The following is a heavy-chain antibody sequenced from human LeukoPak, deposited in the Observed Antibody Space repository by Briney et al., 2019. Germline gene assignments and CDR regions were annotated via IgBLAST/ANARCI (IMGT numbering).Heavy chain of an antibody. V-gene: IGHV3-73*01. CDR3: TRQPVTTPPLARYYMDV. J-gene: IGHJ6*03. D-gene: IGHD4-11*01. CDR1: GFTFSGSA. Sequence: GGSLRLSCAASGFTFSGSAMHWVRQASGKGLEWVGRIRSKANSYATAYAASVKGRFTISRDDSKNTAYLQMNSLKTEDTAVYYCTRQPVTTPPLARYYMDVWGKGTTVTISS. CDR2: IRSKANSYAT.